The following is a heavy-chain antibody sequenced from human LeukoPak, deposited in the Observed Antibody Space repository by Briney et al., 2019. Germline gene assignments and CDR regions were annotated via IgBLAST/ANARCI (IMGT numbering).Heavy chain of an antibody. Sequence: PSETLSLTCAVYGGSFSGYYWSWIRQPPGKGLEWIGYIYYSGSTNYNPSLKSRVTISVDTSKNQFSLKLSSVTAADTAVYYCARRDYDILTGRTYWYFDLWGRGTLVTVSS. D-gene: IGHD3-9*01. CDR1: GGSFSGYY. V-gene: IGHV4-59*08. CDR2: IYYSGST. CDR3: ARRDYDILTGRTYWYFDL. J-gene: IGHJ2*01.